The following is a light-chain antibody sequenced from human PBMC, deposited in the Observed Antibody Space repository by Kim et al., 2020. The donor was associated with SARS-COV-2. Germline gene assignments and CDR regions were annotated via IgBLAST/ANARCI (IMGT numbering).Light chain of an antibody. CDR3: QQCAHSPTT. J-gene: IGKJ5*01. V-gene: IGKV3-20*01. CDR2: DAS. CDR1: RSDTNNY. Sequence: SPGERATTASSGGRSDTNNYLAWFQQKPGQAPRLLIYDASSRATGIPARFSGSGSGTDFTLTINRLEPEDFAVYYCQQCAHSPTTFGQGTRLEIK.